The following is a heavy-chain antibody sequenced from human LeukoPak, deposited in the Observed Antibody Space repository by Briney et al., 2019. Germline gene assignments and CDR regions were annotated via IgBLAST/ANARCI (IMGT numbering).Heavy chain of an antibody. J-gene: IGHJ6*03. CDR1: GGTFSSYA. CDR2: ITPMYGTT. CDR3: AKGTAVTTTTWDYYYYMDV. Sequence: ASVKVSCKASGGTFSSYAISWVRQAPGQGLEWMGGITPMYGTTNYEQKFQGRVTITADTSTSTAYMEVNSLRSEDTAVYYCAKGTAVTTTTWDYYYYMDVWGKGTTVTVSS. V-gene: IGHV1-69*06. D-gene: IGHD4-11*01.